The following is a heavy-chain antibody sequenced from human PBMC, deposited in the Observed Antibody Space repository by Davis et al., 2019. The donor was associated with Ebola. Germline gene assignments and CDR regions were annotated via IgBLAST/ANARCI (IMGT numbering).Heavy chain of an antibody. J-gene: IGHJ4*02. CDR2: ISKSRDEI. V-gene: IGHV3-11*01. CDR1: GFTFSDYH. CDR3: AKDRYSGSYWGIGY. Sequence: GESLKISCAASGFTFSDYHMNWFRQAPGTGLEWISYISKSRDEIFYADSVKGRFTISRDNARNSLYLQMNSLRAEDTAVYYCAKDRYSGSYWGIGYWGQGTLVTVSS. D-gene: IGHD1-26*01.